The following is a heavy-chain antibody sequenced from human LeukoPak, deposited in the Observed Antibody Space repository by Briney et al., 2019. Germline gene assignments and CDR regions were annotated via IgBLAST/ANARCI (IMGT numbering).Heavy chain of an antibody. CDR2: VSYGGSYK. D-gene: IGHD6-13*01. V-gene: IGHV3-30*18. CDR1: GFTFSSYA. Sequence: GGSLRLSCAASGFTFSSYAMHWVRQAPGKGLEWVAIVSYGGSYKYYADSVKGRFTISRDNSKNTLYLQMNRLRPEDTAVYYCAKDRRGAGTPHLDYWGQGTLVTVSS. CDR3: AKDRRGAGTPHLDY. J-gene: IGHJ4*02.